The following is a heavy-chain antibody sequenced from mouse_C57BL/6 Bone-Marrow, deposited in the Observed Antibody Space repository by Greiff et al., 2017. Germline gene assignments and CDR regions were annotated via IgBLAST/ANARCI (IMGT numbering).Heavy chain of an antibody. Sequence: VQLKESGAEFVRPGASVKLSCTASGFNIKDDYMHWVKQRPEQGLEWIGWIDPENGDIEYASKFQGKATITADTSTNTAYLQLSSLTSEDTAVYYCTTVVHYWGQGTTLTVSS. J-gene: IGHJ2*01. V-gene: IGHV14-4*01. CDR2: IDPENGDI. CDR1: GFNIKDDY. D-gene: IGHD1-1*01. CDR3: TTVVHY.